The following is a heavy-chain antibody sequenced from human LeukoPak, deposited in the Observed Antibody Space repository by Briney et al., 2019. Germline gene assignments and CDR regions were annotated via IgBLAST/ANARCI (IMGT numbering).Heavy chain of an antibody. V-gene: IGHV4-39*01. D-gene: IGHD3-3*01. CDR1: GGSISSSSYY. CDR2: IYYSGST. CDR3: ASGYYDFWSGYYAFDY. J-gene: IGHJ4*02. Sequence: SETLSLTCTVSGGSISSSSYYWGWIRQPPGKGLEWIGSIYYSGSTYYNPSLKSRVTISVDTSKNQFSLKLSSVTAADTAVYYCASGYYDFWSGYYAFDYWGQGTLVTVSS.